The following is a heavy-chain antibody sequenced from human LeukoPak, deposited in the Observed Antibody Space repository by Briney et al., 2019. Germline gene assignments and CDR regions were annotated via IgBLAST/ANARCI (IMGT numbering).Heavy chain of an antibody. J-gene: IGHJ4*02. Sequence: GEALRLSCAASGFTFSEYSMNWGRQAPGKGLEWVSYIDGSGDTIYYADSVKGLFTISRDNAKNSLDLQMNSLRDEDTAVYYCSRRFDCWGQGTLVTVSS. CDR3: SRRFDC. CDR1: GFTFSEYS. V-gene: IGHV3-48*02. CDR2: IDGSGDTI.